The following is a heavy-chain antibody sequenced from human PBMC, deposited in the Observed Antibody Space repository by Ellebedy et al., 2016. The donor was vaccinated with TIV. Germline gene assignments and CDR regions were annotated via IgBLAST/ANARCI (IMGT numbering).Heavy chain of an antibody. CDR2: IKSQAEGGTT. V-gene: IGHV3-15*07. J-gene: IGHJ4*02. CDR3: YEGTPVAGTSGDS. D-gene: IGHD6-19*01. CDR1: GFTFNYAW. Sequence: GESLKISCATSGFTFNYAWMNWVRQAPGKGLEWVARIKSQAEGGTTEYAAPVKGRFTISRDDSKNTLSLQMNSLKTEDTAIYYCYEGTPVAGTSGDSWGQGTLVTVSS.